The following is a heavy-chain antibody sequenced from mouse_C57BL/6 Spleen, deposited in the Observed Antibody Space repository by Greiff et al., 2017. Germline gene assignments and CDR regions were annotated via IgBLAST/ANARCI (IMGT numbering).Heavy chain of an antibody. V-gene: IGHV1-74*01. J-gene: IGHJ3*01. D-gene: IGHD1-1*01. CDR2: IHTSDSDT. Sequence: QVQLQQPGAELVKPGASVKVSCKASGYTFTSYWMHWVKQRPGQGLEWIGRIHTSDSDTNYNQQFKGKATLTVDKSSSTAYMQLSSLTSEDSAVYYCAIGDDYYGFAYWGQGTLVTVSA. CDR1: GYTFTSYW. CDR3: AIGDDYYGFAY.